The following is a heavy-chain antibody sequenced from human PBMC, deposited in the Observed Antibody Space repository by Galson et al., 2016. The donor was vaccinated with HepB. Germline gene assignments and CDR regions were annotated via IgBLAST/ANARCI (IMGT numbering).Heavy chain of an antibody. CDR1: GDSIHSRTFY. D-gene: IGHD2/OR15-2a*01. J-gene: IGHJ4*02. Sequence: SETLSLTCSVSGDSIHSRTFYWSWIRQPPGKPLEWIGYIFYKRHTYYNPSLESRITISVDTSRNQFSLKLTSMTAADTAVYYCARATSSDFLHYYFDSWGQGKLVTVSS. V-gene: IGHV4-39*01. CDR3: ARATSSDFLHYYFDS. CDR2: IFYKRHT.